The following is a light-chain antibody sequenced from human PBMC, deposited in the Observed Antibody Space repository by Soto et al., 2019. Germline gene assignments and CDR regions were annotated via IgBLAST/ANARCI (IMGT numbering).Light chain of an antibody. V-gene: IGLV2-8*01. Sequence: QSVLTQPPSASGSPGQSVTISCTGTSSDIGVYNYVSWYQQHPGKAPKLMIYEVSKRPSGAPDRFSGSKSGNTASLTVSGLQAEDDADYYCSSYAGSNNLYVFGTGTKVTVL. J-gene: IGLJ1*01. CDR1: SSDIGVYNY. CDR3: SSYAGSNNLYV. CDR2: EVS.